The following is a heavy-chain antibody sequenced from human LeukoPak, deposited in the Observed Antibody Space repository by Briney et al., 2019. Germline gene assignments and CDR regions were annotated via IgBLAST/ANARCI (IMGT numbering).Heavy chain of an antibody. Sequence: GESLKISCKGSGYSFTSYWIGWVRQMPGKGLEWMGIIYPGDSDTRYSPSFQGQVTISADKFISTAYLQWSSLKASDTAMYYCARSTYYYDSSGYYYVYWGQGTLVTVSS. V-gene: IGHV5-51*01. CDR1: GYSFTSYW. CDR2: IYPGDSDT. CDR3: ARSTYYYDSSGYYYVY. J-gene: IGHJ4*02. D-gene: IGHD3-22*01.